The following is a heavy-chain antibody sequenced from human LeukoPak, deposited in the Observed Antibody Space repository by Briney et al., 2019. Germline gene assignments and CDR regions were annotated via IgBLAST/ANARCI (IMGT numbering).Heavy chain of an antibody. D-gene: IGHD3-10*01. J-gene: IGHJ4*02. CDR2: ISSSSSTI. CDR3: AREGPTYYYGSGGLDY. V-gene: IGHV3-48*02. Sequence: PGGSLRLSCAASGFTFSSYSMNWVRQAPGKGLEWVSYISSSSSTIYYADSVKGRFTISRDNAKNSLYLQMNSLRDEDTAVYYCAREGPTYYYGSGGLDYWGQGTLVTVSS. CDR1: GFTFSSYS.